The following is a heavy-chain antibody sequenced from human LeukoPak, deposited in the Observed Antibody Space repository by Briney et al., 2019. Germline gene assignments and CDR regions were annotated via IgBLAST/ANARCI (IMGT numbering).Heavy chain of an antibody. J-gene: IGHJ4*01. Sequence: PGGSLRLSCAASGFTFSNYWMNWVRQAPGKGLMWVSHINPGDGSTTGYADSVKGRFTVSRDNAKNTLYLQMGSLKDEDTAVYYCVRDGAGTIPYDLWGQGTLVTVSS. CDR3: VRDGAGTIPYDL. CDR1: GFTFSNYW. V-gene: IGHV3-74*01. D-gene: IGHD3-22*01. CDR2: INPGDGSTT.